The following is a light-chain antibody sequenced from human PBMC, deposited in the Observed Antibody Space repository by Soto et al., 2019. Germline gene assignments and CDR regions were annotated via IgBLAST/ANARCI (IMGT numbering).Light chain of an antibody. CDR2: EVA. V-gene: IGLV2-23*02. CDR3: CAYAGTATFVV. CDR1: NSDIWIYNL. J-gene: IGLJ2*01. Sequence: QSALPQPASVSGSPGQSITISCTGTNSDIWIYNLVSWYRHHPGKVPKVIIYEVAKRPSGVSDRFSGSKSGNTASLTISGLQAEDEADYYCCAYAGTATFVVFGGGTKLTLL.